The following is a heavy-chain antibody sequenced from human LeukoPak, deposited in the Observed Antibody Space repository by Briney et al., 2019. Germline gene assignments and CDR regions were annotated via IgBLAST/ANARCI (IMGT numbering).Heavy chain of an antibody. CDR1: GYSFTSYW. CDR2: IYPGDSDT. CDR3: ARIAVGGVWGSCRYYFDY. V-gene: IGHV5-51*01. J-gene: IGHJ4*02. D-gene: IGHD3-16*02. Sequence: GESLKISCKGSGYSFTSYWIGWVRQMPGKGLEWMGIIYPGDSDTRYSPSFQGQVTISADKSISTAYLQWSSLKASDTAMYYCARIAVGGVWGSCRYYFDYWGQGTLVTVSS.